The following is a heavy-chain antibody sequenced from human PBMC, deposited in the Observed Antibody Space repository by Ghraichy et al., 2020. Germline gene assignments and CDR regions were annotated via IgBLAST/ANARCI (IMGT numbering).Heavy chain of an antibody. Sequence: LNISCTVSGDSISESDYYWDWIRQPPGKGLEWIGNIYDSGTTYHNPSLNSRVTISVDTSKNQFSLRLSSVTAADTAIYYCARHGDNGDYGSFQHWGQGTLVTVSS. J-gene: IGHJ1*01. CDR3: ARHGDNGDYGSFQH. D-gene: IGHD4-17*01. CDR1: GDSISESDYY. CDR2: IYDSGTT. V-gene: IGHV4-39*01.